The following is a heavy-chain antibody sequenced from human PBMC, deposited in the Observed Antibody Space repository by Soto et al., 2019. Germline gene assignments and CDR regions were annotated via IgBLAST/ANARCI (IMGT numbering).Heavy chain of an antibody. CDR3: ARHDCSSTSCYHFDY. J-gene: IGHJ4*02. CDR1: GGSISSYY. CDR2: IYYSGST. V-gene: IGHV4-59*08. Sequence: PSETLSLTCTVSGGSISSYYWSWIRQPPGKGLEWIGYIYYSGSTNYNPSLKSRVTISVDTSKNQFSLKLSSVTAADTAVYYCARHDCSSTSCYHFDYWGQGTLVTVSS. D-gene: IGHD2-2*01.